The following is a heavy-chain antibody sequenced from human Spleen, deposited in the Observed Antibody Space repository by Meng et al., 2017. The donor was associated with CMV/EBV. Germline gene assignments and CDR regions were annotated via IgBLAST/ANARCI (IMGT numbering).Heavy chain of an antibody. V-gene: IGHV3-53*01. CDR2: IYSGGTT. D-gene: IGHD1-1*01. J-gene: IGHJ4*02. CDR3: ARSTITFFDY. CDR1: GFTVISNY. Sequence: LSCAGSGFTVISNYMSWVSQAPGKGLEWVSLIYSGGTTYYADSVKGRFTISRDNSKNTLYLQMNNLRAEDTAVYYCARSTITFFDYWGQGTLVTVSS.